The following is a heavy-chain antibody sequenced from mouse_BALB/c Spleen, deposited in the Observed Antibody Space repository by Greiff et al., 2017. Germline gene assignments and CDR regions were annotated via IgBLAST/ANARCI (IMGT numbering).Heavy chain of an antibody. V-gene: IGHV1-39*01. CDR3: ARRAYYYGSSPHYVMDY. CDR2: IDPYYGGT. Sequence: EVQLQQSGPELEKPGASVKISCKASGYSFTGYNMNWVKQSNGKSLEWIGNIDPYYGGTSYNQKFKGKATLTVDKSSSTAYMQLKSLTSEDSAVYYCARRAYYYGSSPHYVMDYWGQGTSVTVSS. D-gene: IGHD1-1*01. CDR1: GYSFTGYN. J-gene: IGHJ4*01.